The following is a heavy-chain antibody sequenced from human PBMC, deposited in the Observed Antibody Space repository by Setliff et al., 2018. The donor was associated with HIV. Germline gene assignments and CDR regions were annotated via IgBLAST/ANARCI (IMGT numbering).Heavy chain of an antibody. CDR1: GGSVSSGGYY. V-gene: IGHV4-31*03. CDR3: ARRSIVGVTRGFYYYGLDV. J-gene: IGHJ6*02. Sequence: SETLSLTCTVSGGSVSSGGYYWSWIRQHPGRGLEWIGHIYYSGSTYDNPSLKSRVTMSLDTSKTQVSLRLTSVTAADTAVYYCARRSIVGVTRGFYYYGLDVWGQGTTVTVSS. CDR2: IYYSGST. D-gene: IGHD1-26*01.